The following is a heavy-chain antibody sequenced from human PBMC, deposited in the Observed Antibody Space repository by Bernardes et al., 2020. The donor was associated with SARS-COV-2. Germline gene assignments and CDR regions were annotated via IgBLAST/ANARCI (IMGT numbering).Heavy chain of an antibody. CDR3: ARERFGDYYYGLDV. CDR2: ISHSGST. CDR1: GGSISSHY. D-gene: IGHD3-10*01. Sequence: SETLSLTCTVSGGSISSHYWSWIRQPPGKGLEWIGYISHSGSTNYNPSLQSRVTISMDTSKNHYSLQLSSVTAADTAVYYCARERFGDYYYGLDVWGQWTTVTVSS. V-gene: IGHV4-59*11. J-gene: IGHJ6*02.